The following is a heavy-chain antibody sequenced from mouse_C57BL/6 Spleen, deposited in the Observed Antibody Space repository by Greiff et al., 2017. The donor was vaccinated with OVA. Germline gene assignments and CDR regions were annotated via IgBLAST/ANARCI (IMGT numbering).Heavy chain of an antibody. V-gene: IGHV5-6*01. CDR3: ARLYGNYERNAMDY. CDR1: GFTFSSYG. J-gene: IGHJ4*01. Sequence: EVMLVESGGDLVKPGGSLKLSCAASGFTFSSYGMSWVRQTPDKRLEWVATISSGGSYTYYPDSVKGRFTISIATANNTLSLQMRSLKSEDTAMYYCARLYGNYERNAMDYWGQGTSVTVSS. CDR2: ISSGGSYT. D-gene: IGHD2-1*01.